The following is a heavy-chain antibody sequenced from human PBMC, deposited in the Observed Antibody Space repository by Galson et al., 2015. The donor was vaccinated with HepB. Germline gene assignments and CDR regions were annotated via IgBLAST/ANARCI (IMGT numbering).Heavy chain of an antibody. CDR2: IYYSGST. Sequence: TLSLTCTVSGGSISSYYWSRIRQPPGKGLEWIGYIYYSGSTNYNPSLKSRVTISVDTSKNQFSLKLSSVTAADTAVYYCAKHVPPGRWELLRSGAFDIWGQGTMVTVSS. J-gene: IGHJ3*02. V-gene: IGHV4-59*08. CDR3: AKHVPPGRWELLRSGAFDI. D-gene: IGHD1-26*01. CDR1: GGSISSYY.